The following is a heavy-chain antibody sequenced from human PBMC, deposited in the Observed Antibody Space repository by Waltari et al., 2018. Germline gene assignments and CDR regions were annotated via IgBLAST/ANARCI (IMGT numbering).Heavy chain of an antibody. V-gene: IGHV3-30-3*01. D-gene: IGHD3-3*01. CDR3: ARISTWRATISPFDY. J-gene: IGHJ4*02. CDR1: GFSFSDYT. CDR2: ISNDGSNR. Sequence: QVQVVESGGGVVQPGRSLRLSCAASGFSFSDYTMNWIRHTPGKGLGWVAYISNDGSNRYCAESGKGRFTISRDNSKNTLFLQMDSLRTEDTALYYCARISTWRATISPFDYWGQGTQVTVSS.